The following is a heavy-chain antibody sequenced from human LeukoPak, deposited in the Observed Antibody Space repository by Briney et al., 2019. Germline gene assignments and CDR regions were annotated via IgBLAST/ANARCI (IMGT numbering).Heavy chain of an antibody. CDR3: ARNAADCATSACYDS. D-gene: IGHD2-8*01. J-gene: IGHJ4*02. CDR2: VTGNGDTT. Sequence: GGSLRLSCAASGFTFRNYAMTWVRQAPGKGLEWVSVVTGNGDTTYYADSLKGRFTISRDNSRNTLYLQMNSLRAEDTAVYHCARNAADCATSACYDSWGQGTLVTVSS. CDR1: GFTFRNYA. V-gene: IGHV3-23*01.